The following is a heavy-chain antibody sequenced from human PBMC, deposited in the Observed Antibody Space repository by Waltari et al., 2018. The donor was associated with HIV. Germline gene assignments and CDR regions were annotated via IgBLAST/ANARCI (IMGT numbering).Heavy chain of an antibody. D-gene: IGHD6-13*01. CDR3: ARGKDSSSWYHDSHYYGMDV. CDR1: GGTFRNYG. V-gene: IGHV1-69*01. J-gene: IGHJ6*02. Sequence: QVQLVQSGAEVKKPGSSVKVCCKASGGTFRNYGISWVRQAPGQGLEWMGGIIPMFGTAKYAQKFQGRVTITADESTSTAYMEVSSLRHEDTAVYYCARGKDSSSWYHDSHYYGMDVWGQGTTVTVSS. CDR2: IIPMFGTA.